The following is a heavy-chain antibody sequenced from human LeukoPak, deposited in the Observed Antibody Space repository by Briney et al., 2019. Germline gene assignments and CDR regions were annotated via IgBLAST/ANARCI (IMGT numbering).Heavy chain of an antibody. Sequence: PGGSLRLSCAASGFTFSSYSMNWVRQVPGKGLEWVSSISSSSSYIYYADSVKGRFTISRDNAKNSLYLQMNSLRAEDTAVYYCARDLRAYCGGDCYLFDYWGQGTLVTVSS. CDR3: ARDLRAYCGGDCYLFDY. CDR2: ISSSSSYI. CDR1: GFTFSSYS. V-gene: IGHV3-21*01. J-gene: IGHJ4*02. D-gene: IGHD2-21*01.